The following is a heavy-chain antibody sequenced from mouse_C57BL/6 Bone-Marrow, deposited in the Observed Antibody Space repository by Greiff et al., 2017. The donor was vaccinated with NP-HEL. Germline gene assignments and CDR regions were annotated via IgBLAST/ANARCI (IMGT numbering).Heavy chain of an antibody. CDR1: GYTFTNYW. CDR3: ARESLLGAMDY. CDR2: IYPGGGYT. V-gene: IGHV1-63*01. D-gene: IGHD4-1*01. J-gene: IGHJ4*01. Sequence: VQLQQSGAELVRPGTSVKMSCKASGYTFTNYWIGWAKQRPGHGLEWIGDIYPGGGYTNYNEQFKGKATLTADKSSSTAYMQFSSLTSEDSAIYYCARESLLGAMDYWGQGTSVTVSS.